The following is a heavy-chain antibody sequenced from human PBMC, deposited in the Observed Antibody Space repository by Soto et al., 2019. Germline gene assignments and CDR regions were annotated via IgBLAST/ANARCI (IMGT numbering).Heavy chain of an antibody. CDR3: ARVGGSAAAGISNMDV. J-gene: IGHJ6*02. D-gene: IGHD6-13*01. V-gene: IGHV1-69*13. CDR2: IIPIFGTA. Sequence: GASVKVSCKASGGTFSSYAISWVRQAPGQGLEWMGGIIPIFGTANYAQKFQGRVTITADESTSTAYMELSSLRSEDTAVYYCARVGGSAAAGISNMDVWGQGTTVTVSS. CDR1: GGTFSSYA.